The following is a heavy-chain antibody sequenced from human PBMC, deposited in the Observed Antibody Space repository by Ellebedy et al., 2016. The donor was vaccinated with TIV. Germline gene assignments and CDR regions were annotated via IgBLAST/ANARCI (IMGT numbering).Heavy chain of an antibody. CDR3: ASPPGVVAL. D-gene: IGHD3-10*01. V-gene: IGHV3-7*03. CDR2: IQKDGSEK. CDR1: DTTFSYSW. J-gene: IGHJ4*02. Sequence: GASLKISCAASDTTFSYSWMRWVRPAPGKGPEWVANIQKDGSEKFYVDSVKGRFTISRDNAKNSLYLQMNSLRAEDTAVYYCASPPGVVALWGQGTLVTVSS.